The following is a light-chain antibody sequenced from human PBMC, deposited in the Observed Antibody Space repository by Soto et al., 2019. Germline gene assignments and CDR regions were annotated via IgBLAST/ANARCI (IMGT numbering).Light chain of an antibody. CDR3: CSYADNYSYV. V-gene: IGLV2-11*01. Sequence: QYLRTQPRSVCGSPGESVAISCTGTSSDVGAYNYVSWYQQHPGKAPKLMTYDVSKRPSGVPDRFSGSKSGNTASLTISGLQAEDEADYYCCSYADNYSYVFGTGTKVTVL. CDR2: DVS. CDR1: SSDVGAYNY. J-gene: IGLJ1*01.